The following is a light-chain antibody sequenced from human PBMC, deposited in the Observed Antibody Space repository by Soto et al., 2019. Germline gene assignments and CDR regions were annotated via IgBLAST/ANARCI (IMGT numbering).Light chain of an antibody. V-gene: IGKV3-20*01. CDR1: QSVSSSY. Sequence: EIVLTQSPGTLSLSPGERATLSCRAIQSVSSSYLAWYQQKPGQAPRLLIYGASSMATGVPDRFSGSGSGTDFALTISGLEPEDFAVYYCQQYGTLSWTFGLGTKVEIK. J-gene: IGKJ1*01. CDR3: QQYGTLSWT. CDR2: GAS.